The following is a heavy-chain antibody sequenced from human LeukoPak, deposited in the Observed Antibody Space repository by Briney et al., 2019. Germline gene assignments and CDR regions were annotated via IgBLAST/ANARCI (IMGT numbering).Heavy chain of an antibody. CDR1: GDSISSPGYY. V-gene: IGHV4-39*01. CDR3: AHFKGGSFDF. Sequence: SETLSLTCTVSGDSISSPGYYWGWIRQPPGKGLEWIGTIYYTGSTYYTPSLKSRVTISADTSKNQFSLKLTSVTAADTAVYYCAHFKGGSFDFWGQGTMVTVSS. CDR2: IYYTGST. D-gene: IGHD1-26*01. J-gene: IGHJ3*01.